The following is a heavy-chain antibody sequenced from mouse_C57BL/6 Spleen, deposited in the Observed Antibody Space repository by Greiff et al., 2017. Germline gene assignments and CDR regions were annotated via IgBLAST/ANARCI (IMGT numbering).Heavy chain of an antibody. CDR1: GFTFSSYT. D-gene: IGHD1-1*01. CDR3: ARRPYGSGYKGYFDV. Sequence: EVKLVESGGGLVKPGGSLKLSCAASGFTFSSYTMSWVRQTPEKRLEWVATISGGGGNTYYPDSVKGRFTISRDNAKNTLYLQMGSLRSEDTALYYCARRPYGSGYKGYFDVWGTGTTVTVSS. V-gene: IGHV5-9*01. J-gene: IGHJ1*03. CDR2: ISGGGGNT.